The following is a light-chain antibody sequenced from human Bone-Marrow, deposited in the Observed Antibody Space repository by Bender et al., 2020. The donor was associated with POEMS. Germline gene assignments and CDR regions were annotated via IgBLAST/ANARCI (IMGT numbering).Light chain of an antibody. CDR1: SGSVSEGHY. V-gene: IGLV8-61*01. Sequence: QTVVTQEPSLSVSPGGTVTLTCGLTSGSVSEGHYPTWYQQTPGQSPRTLMFNTDSRSFGVPDRFSGSILGNKAALIITGAQADDEAVYYCVLYMGSGLGVFGGGTKVTVL. CDR2: NTD. CDR3: VLYMGSGLGV. J-gene: IGLJ2*01.